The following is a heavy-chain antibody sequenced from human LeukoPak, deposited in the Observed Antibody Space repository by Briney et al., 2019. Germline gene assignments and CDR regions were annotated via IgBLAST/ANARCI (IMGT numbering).Heavy chain of an antibody. V-gene: IGHV3-48*01. CDR3: AREDGSSYYFDY. CDR2: ISSGTTI. Sequence: GGSLRLSCAASGFIFSTYSMNWVRQAPGKGLEWVSYISSGTTIYYADSVKGRFTISSDNAKNSLYLQMNSLRAADTAVYYCAREDGSSYYFDYWGQGTLVTVAA. D-gene: IGHD6-6*01. J-gene: IGHJ4*02. CDR1: GFIFSTYS.